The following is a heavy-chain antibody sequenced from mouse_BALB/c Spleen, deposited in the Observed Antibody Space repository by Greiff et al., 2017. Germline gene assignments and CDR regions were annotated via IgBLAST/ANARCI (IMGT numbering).Heavy chain of an antibody. CDR3: NAQDGNYVSDY. Sequence: VQLQQSGAELVRSGASVKLSCTASGFNIKDYSMHWVKQRPEQGLEWIGWIDPENGDTEYAPKFQGKATMTADTSSNTAYLQLSSLTSEDTAVYYCNAQDGNYVSDYWGQGTTRTVSS. V-gene: IGHV14-4*02. CDR1: GFNIKDYS. J-gene: IGHJ2*01. CDR2: IDPENGDT. D-gene: IGHD2-1*01.